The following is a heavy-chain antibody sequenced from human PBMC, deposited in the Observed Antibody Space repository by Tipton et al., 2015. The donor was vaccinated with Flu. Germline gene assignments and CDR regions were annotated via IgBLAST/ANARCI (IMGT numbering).Heavy chain of an antibody. CDR1: GFTFSSYG. Sequence: SGFTFSSYGMHWVRQAPGKGLEWVAVIWYDGSNKYYVDSVKGRFTISRDNSKNTLYLQMNSLRAEDTAVYYCARGSEWLRGAFDIWGQGTMVTVSS. D-gene: IGHD5-12*01. CDR3: ARGSEWLRGAFDI. J-gene: IGHJ3*02. V-gene: IGHV3-33*01. CDR2: IWYDGSNK.